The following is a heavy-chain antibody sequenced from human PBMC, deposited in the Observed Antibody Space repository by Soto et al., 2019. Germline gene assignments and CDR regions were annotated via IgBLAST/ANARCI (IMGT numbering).Heavy chain of an antibody. Sequence: QVQLVQSGAEVKKPGASVKVSCKASGYTFTSYGISWVRQAPGQGLEWMGWISAYNGKTNYAQKLQGRVTMTTDTSPSTAYLELSSVGSAGTAFSYSANDHPAGDCSVGSCPFDYWGQGTLVTVSS. J-gene: IGHJ4*02. V-gene: IGHV1-18*01. D-gene: IGHD2-15*01. CDR3: ANDHPAGDCSVGSCPFDY. CDR2: ISAYNGKT. CDR1: GYTFTSYG.